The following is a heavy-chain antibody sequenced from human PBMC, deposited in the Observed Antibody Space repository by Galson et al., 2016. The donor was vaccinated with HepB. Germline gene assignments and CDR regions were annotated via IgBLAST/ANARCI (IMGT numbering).Heavy chain of an antibody. Sequence: SVKVSCKASGYTFAGYYMHWVRQAPGQGLEWMGWINPISGATNSVQKFQGRVTLTRDTSISTAYMELRRLRSDDTAVYYCAREPRVNGEDSFDIWAKGQWSPSLQ. CDR1: GYTFAGYY. CDR3: AREPRVNGEDSFDI. D-gene: IGHD3-10*01. J-gene: IGHJ3*02. V-gene: IGHV1-2*02. CDR2: INPISGAT.